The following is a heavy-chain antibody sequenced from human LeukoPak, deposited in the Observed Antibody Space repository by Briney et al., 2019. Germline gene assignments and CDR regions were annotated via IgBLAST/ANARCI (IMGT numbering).Heavy chain of an antibody. D-gene: IGHD6-13*01. CDR2: ISSSSSYI. CDR3: ARVHSSSWYPDKTYYYYYMDV. V-gene: IGHV3-21*01. Sequence: GGSLRLSCAASGFTFSSYSMTWVRQAPGKGLEWVSSISSSSSYIYYADSVKGRFTISRDHAKNSLYLQMNSLRAEDTAVYYCARVHSSSWYPDKTYYYYYMDVWGKGTTVTVSS. J-gene: IGHJ6*03. CDR1: GFTFSSYS.